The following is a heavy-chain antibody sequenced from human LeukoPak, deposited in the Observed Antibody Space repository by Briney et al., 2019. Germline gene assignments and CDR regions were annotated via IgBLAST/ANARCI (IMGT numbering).Heavy chain of an antibody. J-gene: IGHJ4*02. CDR1: GFTLSSYA. D-gene: IGHD2-21*02. Sequence: GRSLRLSCAASGFTLSSYAMHWVRQAPGKGLEWVAVISYDGSNKYYADSVKGRFTISRDNSKNTLYLQMNSLRAEDTAVYYCARDLGVTTFDYWGQGTLVTVSS. CDR2: ISYDGSNK. V-gene: IGHV3-30-3*01. CDR3: ARDLGVTTFDY.